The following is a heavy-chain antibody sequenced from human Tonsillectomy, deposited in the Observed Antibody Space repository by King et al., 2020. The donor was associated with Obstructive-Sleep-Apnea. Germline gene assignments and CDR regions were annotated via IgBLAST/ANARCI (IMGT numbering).Heavy chain of an antibody. CDR1: GFIFSSYW. Sequence: VQLVESGGGFVQPGGSLRLSCAASGFIFSSYWMHWVRQVPGKGLVWVSRINNNGSTTSYAASVKGRFTISKDNAKSTLFLQMDSLRAEDTAVFYCARDRDYYDSSGYYYSEGFDYWGQGTLVTVSS. CDR2: INNNGSTT. V-gene: IGHV3-74*01. J-gene: IGHJ4*02. CDR3: ARDRDYYDSSGYYYSEGFDY. D-gene: IGHD3-22*01.